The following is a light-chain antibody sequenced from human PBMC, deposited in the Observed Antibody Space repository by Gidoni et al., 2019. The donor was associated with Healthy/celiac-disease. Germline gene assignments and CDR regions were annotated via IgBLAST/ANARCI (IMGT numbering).Light chain of an antibody. Sequence: DIVMTQSPLSLPVTPVEPASISCRSSQSLRHSNGYNYWDWYLQKPGQSPQLLSYLGSNRASGVPDRFSGSGSGTDFTLKISRVEAEDVGVYYCMQALQTPWTFGQGTKVEIK. CDR1: QSLRHSNGYNY. CDR2: LGS. V-gene: IGKV2-28*01. J-gene: IGKJ1*01. CDR3: MQALQTPWT.